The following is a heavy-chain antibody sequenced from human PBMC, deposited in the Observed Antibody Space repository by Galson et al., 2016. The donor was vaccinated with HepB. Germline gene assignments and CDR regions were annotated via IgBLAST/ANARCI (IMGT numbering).Heavy chain of an antibody. CDR3: ARGSGNLFY. V-gene: IGHV3-7*01. Sequence: SLRLSCAASGFIFSNNWMSWVRQTPGKGLEWVANINQDGSEKYYVDSVKGRFTISRDNAKSSLYLQMNSLRAEDTAVYYCARGSGNLFYWGQGTLVTVSS. CDR2: INQDGSEK. D-gene: IGHD4-23*01. J-gene: IGHJ4*02. CDR1: GFIFSNNW.